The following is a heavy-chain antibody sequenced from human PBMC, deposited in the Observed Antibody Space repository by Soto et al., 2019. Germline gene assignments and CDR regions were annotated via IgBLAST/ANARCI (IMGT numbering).Heavy chain of an antibody. CDR2: INYSGTT. V-gene: IGHV4-31*03. D-gene: IGHD1-26*01. Sequence: SETLSLTCSVSGGSFSSDSFIWSWVRQFPGKGLEWIGYINYSGTTYYNPSLRSRITMSVDTSKDQFSLNLSSVTAADTAVYYCARDHKWDGMDVWGQGTTVTVSS. J-gene: IGHJ6*02. CDR3: ARDHKWDGMDV. CDR1: GGSFSSDSFI.